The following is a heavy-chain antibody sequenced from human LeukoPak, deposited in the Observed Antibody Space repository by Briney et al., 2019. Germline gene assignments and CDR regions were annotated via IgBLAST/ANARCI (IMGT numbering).Heavy chain of an antibody. D-gene: IGHD3-22*01. J-gene: IGHJ4*02. V-gene: IGHV4-34*01. CDR2: INHSGST. CDR3: ARHGPDYYDSSGYYNFDY. Sequence: GSLRLSCAASGFTFSDYYMSWIRQPPGKGLEWIGEINHSGSTNYNPSLKSRVTISVDTSKNQFSLKLSSVTAADTAVYYCARHGPDYYDSSGYYNFDYWGQGTLVTVSS. CDR1: GFTFSDYY.